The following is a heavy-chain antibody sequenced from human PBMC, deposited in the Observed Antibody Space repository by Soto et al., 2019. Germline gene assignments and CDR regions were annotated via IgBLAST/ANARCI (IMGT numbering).Heavy chain of an antibody. J-gene: IGHJ4*02. Sequence: ASVKVSCKASGYTFTNYGINWVRQAPGQGLEWMGWISPFTGDTHYTQSLQGRITMTTDTSTSTAYMELRSLRSADTAVYYCARSCSGGSCNSAYWGQGSLFTVSS. CDR3: ARSCSGGSCNSAY. CDR2: ISPFTGDT. CDR1: GYTFTNYG. D-gene: IGHD2-15*01. V-gene: IGHV1-18*04.